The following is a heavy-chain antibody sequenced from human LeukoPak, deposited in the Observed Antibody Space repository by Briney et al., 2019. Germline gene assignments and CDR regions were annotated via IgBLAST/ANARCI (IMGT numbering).Heavy chain of an antibody. CDR1: GGSISSNNYY. CDR3: ASRASSNWYYVSAFAI. J-gene: IGHJ3*02. D-gene: IGHD6-13*01. V-gene: IGHV4-39*01. CDR2: IYYSGST. Sequence: SETLSLTCSVSGGSISSNNYYWGWIRQPPEKGLEWIGSIYYSGSTYYNPSLKSRVTISIDTSKNQFSLKLTSVTAADTAVYYCASRASSNWYYVSAFAIWGQGTMVTVSS.